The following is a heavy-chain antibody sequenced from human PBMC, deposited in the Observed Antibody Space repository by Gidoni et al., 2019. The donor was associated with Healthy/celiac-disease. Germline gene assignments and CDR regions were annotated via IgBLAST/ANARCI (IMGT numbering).Heavy chain of an antibody. J-gene: IGHJ4*02. D-gene: IGHD3-10*01. V-gene: IGHV3-30*01. Sequence: QVQLVESGGGVVQPGRSLRLSCAASGFTFRSYAMHWVRQAPGKGLEWVAVISYDGSNKYYADSVKGRFTISRDNSKNTLYLQMNSLRAEDTAVYYCARASMVRGVIVRLLPGLDYWGQGTLVTVSS. CDR1: GFTFRSYA. CDR2: ISYDGSNK. CDR3: ARASMVRGVIVRLLPGLDY.